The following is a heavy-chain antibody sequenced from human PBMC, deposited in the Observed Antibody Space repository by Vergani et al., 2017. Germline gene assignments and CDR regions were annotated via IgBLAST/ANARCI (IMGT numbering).Heavy chain of an antibody. CDR2: IKQDGSEK. D-gene: IGHD6-19*01. V-gene: IGHV3-7*01. Sequence: EVQLVESGGGLVQPGGSLRLSCAASGFTFSSYWMSWVRQAPGKGLEWVANIKQDGSEKYYVDSVKGRFTISRDNAKNSLYLQMNSLRAEDTAVYYCARDYRYSSGWYVYYYYMDVWGKGP. CDR1: GFTFSSYW. CDR3: ARDYRYSSGWYVYYYYMDV. J-gene: IGHJ6*03.